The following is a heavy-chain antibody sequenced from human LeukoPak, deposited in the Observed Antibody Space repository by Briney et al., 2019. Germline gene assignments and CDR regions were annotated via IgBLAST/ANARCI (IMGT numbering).Heavy chain of an antibody. Sequence: SETLSLTCTVSGGSISSYYWSWIRQPPGKGLEWIGHIYSSGSTNYKPSLKSRVTMSVDTSKNQFSLKLTSVTAADTAVYYCARDRGSYGLDYWGQGTLVTVSS. D-gene: IGHD1-26*01. CDR3: ARDRGSYGLDY. CDR2: IYSSGST. CDR1: GGSISSYY. J-gene: IGHJ4*02. V-gene: IGHV4-59*12.